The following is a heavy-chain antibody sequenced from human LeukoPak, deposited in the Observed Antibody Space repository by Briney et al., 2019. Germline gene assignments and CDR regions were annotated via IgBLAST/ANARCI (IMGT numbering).Heavy chain of an antibody. CDR1: GYIFSDYY. V-gene: IGHV1-18*04. CDR2: INPNSGDT. CDR3: ARQAVAGTTGYYYYYMDV. Sequence: GASVKVSCKASGYIFSDYYIHWVRQAPGQGLEWIGWINPNSGDTNYAQKLQGRVTMTTDTSTSTAYMELRSLRSDDTAVYYCARQAVAGTTGYYYYYMDVWGKGTTVTVSS. J-gene: IGHJ6*03. D-gene: IGHD6-19*01.